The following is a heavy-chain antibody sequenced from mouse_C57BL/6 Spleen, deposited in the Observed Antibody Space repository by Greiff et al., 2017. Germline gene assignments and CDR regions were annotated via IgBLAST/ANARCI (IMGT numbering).Heavy chain of an antibody. J-gene: IGHJ3*01. Sequence: DVQLQESGPELVKPGASVKIPCKASGYTFTDYNMDWVKQSHGKSLEWIGDINPNNGGTIYDQKFKGKATLTVDKSSSTAYMELRSLTSEDTAVYYCARRGDYEAWFAYWGQGTLVTVSA. CDR1: GYTFTDYN. CDR2: INPNNGGT. D-gene: IGHD2-4*01. V-gene: IGHV1-18*01. CDR3: ARRGDYEAWFAY.